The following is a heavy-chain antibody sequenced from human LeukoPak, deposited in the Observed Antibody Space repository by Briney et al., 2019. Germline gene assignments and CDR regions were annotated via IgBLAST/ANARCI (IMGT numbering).Heavy chain of an antibody. CDR3: AKDLPAFIVVVPAAVFDY. J-gene: IGHJ4*02. CDR2: ISGSGSST. Sequence: PGGPLRLSCAAPGFTFSSYAMSWVRQAPGKGLEWVSAISGSGSSTYYADSVKGRFTISRDNSKNTLYLQMNSLRAEDTAVYYCAKDLPAFIVVVPAAVFDYWGQGTLVTVSS. CDR1: GFTFSSYA. V-gene: IGHV3-23*01. D-gene: IGHD2-2*01.